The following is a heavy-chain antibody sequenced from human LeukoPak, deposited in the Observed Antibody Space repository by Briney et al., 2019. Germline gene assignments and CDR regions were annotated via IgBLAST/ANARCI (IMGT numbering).Heavy chain of an antibody. CDR1: GFTFGDYA. V-gene: IGHV3-49*03. J-gene: IGHJ4*02. CDR3: TRVRRFYASPFYF. D-gene: IGHD2/OR15-2a*01. CDR2: IRIKAYGGTS. Sequence: GVLRLFCTASGFTFGDYALTWFRQAPGKGLEWLGFIRIKAYGGTSEYAASVKGRFTISRDDSNNIAYLQMNSLKTEDTAVYYCTRVRRFYASPFYFWGQGTLVTVSS.